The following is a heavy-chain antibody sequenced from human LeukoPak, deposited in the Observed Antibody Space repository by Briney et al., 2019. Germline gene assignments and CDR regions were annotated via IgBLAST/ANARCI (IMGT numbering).Heavy chain of an antibody. J-gene: IGHJ6*02. D-gene: IGHD5-18*01. Sequence: SETLSLTCAVYGGSFSGYYWSWIRQPPGKGLEWIGEINHSGSTNYNPSLKSRVTISVDTSKNQFSLKLSSVTAADTAVYYCARSGARGYTYGPRWYYGMDVWGQGTTVTVSS. CDR1: GGSFSGYY. CDR2: INHSGST. V-gene: IGHV4-34*01. CDR3: ARSGARGYTYGPRWYYGMDV.